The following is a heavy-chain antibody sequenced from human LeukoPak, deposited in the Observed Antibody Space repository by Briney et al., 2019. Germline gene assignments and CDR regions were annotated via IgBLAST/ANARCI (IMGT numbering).Heavy chain of an antibody. CDR2: ISAYNGNT. CDR3: ARAIYYYDSSGQGAFDI. D-gene: IGHD3-22*01. CDR1: GYTFTSYG. Sequence: GASVKVSCKASGYTFTSYGISWVRQAPGQGLEWMGWISAYNGNTNYAQKLQGRVTMTTDTSTSTAYMGLRSLRSDDTAVYYCARAIYYYDSSGQGAFDIWGQGTMVTVSS. V-gene: IGHV1-18*01. J-gene: IGHJ3*02.